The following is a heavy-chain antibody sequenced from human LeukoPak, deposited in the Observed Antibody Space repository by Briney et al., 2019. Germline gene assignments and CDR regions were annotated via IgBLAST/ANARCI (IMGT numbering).Heavy chain of an antibody. V-gene: IGHV4-59*08. D-gene: IGHD5-24*01. CDR2: IYYSGST. Sequence: PSETLSLTSTVSGGSMSICYWSCSRQPPGKGLEWIGYIYYSGSTKYNPSLKSRVTISVDTSKNQFSLKLSSVTAADTAVYYCARGAGAGYNLEPFDYWGQGTLVTVSS. CDR3: ARGAGAGYNLEPFDY. J-gene: IGHJ4*02. CDR1: GGSMSICY.